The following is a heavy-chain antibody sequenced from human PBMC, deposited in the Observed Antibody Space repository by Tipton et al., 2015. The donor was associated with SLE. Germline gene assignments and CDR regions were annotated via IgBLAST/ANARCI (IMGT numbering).Heavy chain of an antibody. V-gene: IGHV4-30-2*01. Sequence: TLSLTCTVSGGSISSGGYSWSWIRQPPGKGLEWIGYIYHSGSTYYNPSLKSRVTISVDRSKNQFSLKLSSVTAADTAVYYCASRGVPDAFDIWGQGTMVTDSS. D-gene: IGHD3-10*01. CDR1: GGSISSGGYS. J-gene: IGHJ3*02. CDR3: ASRGVPDAFDI. CDR2: IYHSGST.